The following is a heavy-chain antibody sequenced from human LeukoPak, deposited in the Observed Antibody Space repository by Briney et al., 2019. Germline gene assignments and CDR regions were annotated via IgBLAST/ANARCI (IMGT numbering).Heavy chain of an antibody. CDR3: ARVEYSYGYYYYYYGMDV. J-gene: IGHJ6*02. D-gene: IGHD5-18*01. CDR2: INPNSGGT. Sequence: ASVTVSFKASGYTFTDYYMHWVRQAPGQGGEWMGWINPNSGGTNYAQKFQGRVTMTRDTSISTAYMELSRLRSDDTAVYYCARVEYSYGYYYYYYGMDVWGQGTTVTVSS. CDR1: GYTFTDYY. V-gene: IGHV1-2*02.